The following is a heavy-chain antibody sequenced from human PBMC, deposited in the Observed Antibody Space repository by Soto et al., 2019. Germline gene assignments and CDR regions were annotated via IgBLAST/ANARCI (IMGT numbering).Heavy chain of an antibody. V-gene: IGHV3-30*18. J-gene: IGHJ6*02. Sequence: HPGGSLRLSCAASGFTFSSYGMHWVRQAPGKGLEWVAVISYDGSNKYYADSVKGRFTISRDNSKNTLYLQMNSLRAEDTAVYYCAKDLGVTIFGVVISDGMDVWGQWTTVTVSS. D-gene: IGHD3-3*01. CDR3: AKDLGVTIFGVVISDGMDV. CDR1: GFTFSSYG. CDR2: ISYDGSNK.